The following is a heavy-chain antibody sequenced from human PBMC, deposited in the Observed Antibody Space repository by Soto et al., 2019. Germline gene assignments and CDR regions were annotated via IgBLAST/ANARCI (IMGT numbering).Heavy chain of an antibody. CDR1: GGSISSSNW. CDR3: ARALINVSRYYFDY. D-gene: IGHD3-10*02. V-gene: IGHV4-4*02. J-gene: IGHJ4*02. CDR2: IYHSGST. Sequence: ASETLSLTCAVSGGSISSSNWWSWVRQPPGKGLEWIGEIYHSGSTNYNPSLKSRVTISVDKSKNQFSLKLSSVTAADTAVYYCARALINVSRYYFDYWGQGTLVTVSS.